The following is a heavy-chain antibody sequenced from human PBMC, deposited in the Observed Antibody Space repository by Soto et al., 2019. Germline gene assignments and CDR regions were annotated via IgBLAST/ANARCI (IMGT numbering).Heavy chain of an antibody. V-gene: IGHV5-51*01. CDR3: AKREGQAWSRDHVDYYAMEV. Sequence: GESLKISCKGSGYSFTSYRLGRVRQMPGQDLEWMGIIYPGDSDTRYSPSFQGKVTISADKSISNAYLQLSRLRPDDTGVYYCAKREGQAWSRDHVDYYAMEVWGRGTADTVSS. D-gene: IGHD3-16*01. CDR1: GYSFTSYR. J-gene: IGHJ6*02. CDR2: IYPGDSDT.